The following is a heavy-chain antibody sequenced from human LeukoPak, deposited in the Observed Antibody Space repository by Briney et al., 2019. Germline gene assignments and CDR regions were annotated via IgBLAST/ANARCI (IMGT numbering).Heavy chain of an antibody. CDR3: AKAASGGQWLVVWAFDI. Sequence: QPGGSLRLSCAASGFTFSSYAMSWVRQAPGKGLEWVSAISGSGGSTYYADSVKGRFTISRDNSKNTLYLQMNSLRAEDTAVYYCAKAASGGQWLVVWAFDIWGQGTMVTVSS. CDR2: ISGSGGST. CDR1: GFTFSSYA. V-gene: IGHV3-23*01. D-gene: IGHD6-19*01. J-gene: IGHJ3*02.